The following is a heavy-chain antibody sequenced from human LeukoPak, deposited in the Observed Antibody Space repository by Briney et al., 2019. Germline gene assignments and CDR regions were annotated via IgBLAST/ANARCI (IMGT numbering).Heavy chain of an antibody. D-gene: IGHD3-10*01. CDR3: ARDRVPSGSYSYYYYGMDV. Sequence: PGGSLRLSCAASGFTFSSYSMNWVRQAPGKGLEWVSSISSSSSYIYYADSVKGRFTISRDNAENSLYLQMSSLRAEDTAVYYCARDRVPSGSYSYYYYGMDVWGKGTTVTVSS. V-gene: IGHV3-21*01. CDR1: GFTFSSYS. CDR2: ISSSSSYI. J-gene: IGHJ6*04.